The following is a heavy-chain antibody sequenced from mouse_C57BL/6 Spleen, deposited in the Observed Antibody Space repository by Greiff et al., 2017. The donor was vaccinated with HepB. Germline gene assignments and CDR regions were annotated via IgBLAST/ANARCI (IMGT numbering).Heavy chain of an antibody. CDR1: GFTFSDYG. CDR2: ISSGNSTI. V-gene: IGHV5-17*01. Sequence: VQLKESGGGLVKPGGSLKLSCAASGFTFSDYGMHWVRQAPEKGLEWIAYISSGNSTIYYADTVKGRFTISRDNAKNTLFLQMTSLRSEDTAMYYCTRRVFAYWGQGTLVTVSA. J-gene: IGHJ3*01. CDR3: TRRVFAY.